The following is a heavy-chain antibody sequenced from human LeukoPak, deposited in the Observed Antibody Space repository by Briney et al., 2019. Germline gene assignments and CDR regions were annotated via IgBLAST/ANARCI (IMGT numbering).Heavy chain of an antibody. D-gene: IGHD3-22*01. J-gene: IGHJ4*02. CDR2: IYYSGST. CDR1: GGSISSYY. V-gene: IGHV4-59*01. Sequence: SETLSLTCTVSGGSISSYYWSWIRQPPGKGLEWIGYIYYSGSTNYNPSLKSRVTISVETSKNEFSLKLRSVTAADTAVYYCARVTGYIVEDYFDYWGQGTLVTVSS. CDR3: ARVTGYIVEDYFDY.